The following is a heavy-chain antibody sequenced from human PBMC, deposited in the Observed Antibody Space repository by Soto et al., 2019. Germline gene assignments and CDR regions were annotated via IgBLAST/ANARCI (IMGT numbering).Heavy chain of an antibody. CDR2: ISADIGDT. J-gene: IGHJ4*01. D-gene: IGHD6-13*01. V-gene: IGHV1-3*01. Sequence: ASVKVSCKASGYTLTHYVVYWVRQAPGQRLEWMGWISADIGDTRYSQKFQGRVTMTSDTSASTVYMELSSLRSEDTAMYYCARGRFDGIAAGTSYYLDFWG. CDR1: GYTLTHYV. CDR3: ARGRFDGIAAGTSYYLDF.